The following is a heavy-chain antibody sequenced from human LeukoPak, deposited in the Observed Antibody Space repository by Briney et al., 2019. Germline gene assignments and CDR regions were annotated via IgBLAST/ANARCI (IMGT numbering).Heavy chain of an antibody. J-gene: IGHJ3*02. CDR2: IYYSGST. D-gene: IGHD3-22*01. CDR3: ARGRYDSSGYLPKIFDAFDI. V-gene: IGHV4-39*07. CDR1: GGSISSSSYY. Sequence: SETLSLTCTVSGGSISSSSYYWGWIRQPPGKGLEWIGSIYYSGSTNYNPSLKSRVTISVDTSKNQFSLKLSSVTAADTAVYYCARGRYDSSGYLPKIFDAFDIWGQGAMVTVSS.